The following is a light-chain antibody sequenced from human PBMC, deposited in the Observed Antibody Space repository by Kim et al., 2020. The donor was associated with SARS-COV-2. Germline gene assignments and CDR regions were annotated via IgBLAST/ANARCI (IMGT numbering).Light chain of an antibody. CDR3: QQYNNWPLYT. CDR1: QSVSSN. Sequence: VSPGERATLACRASQSVSSNLAWYQQKPGQAPRLLIYGASTRATGIPARFSGSGSGTEFTLTISSLQSEDFAVYYCQQYNNWPLYTFGQGTKLEI. J-gene: IGKJ2*01. CDR2: GAS. V-gene: IGKV3-15*01.